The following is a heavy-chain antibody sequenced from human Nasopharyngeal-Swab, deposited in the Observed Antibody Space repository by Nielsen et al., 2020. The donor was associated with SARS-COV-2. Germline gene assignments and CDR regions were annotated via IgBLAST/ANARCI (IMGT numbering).Heavy chain of an antibody. CDR2: ISSSSSYI. Sequence: GASLKISCAASGFTFSSYSMNWVRQAPGKGLEWVSSISSSSSYIYYADSVKGRFTISRDNAKNSLYLQMNSLRAEDTAVYYCARAGYCTNGVCYTTYYYGMDVWGQGTTVTVSS. CDR3: ARAGYCTNGVCYTTYYYGMDV. V-gene: IGHV3-21*01. J-gene: IGHJ6*02. CDR1: GFTFSSYS. D-gene: IGHD2-8*01.